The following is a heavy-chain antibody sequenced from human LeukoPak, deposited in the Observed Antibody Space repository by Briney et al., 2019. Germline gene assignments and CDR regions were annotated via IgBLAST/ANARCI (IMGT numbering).Heavy chain of an antibody. D-gene: IGHD2-2*01. V-gene: IGHV1-69*04. CDR2: IIPILGIA. Sequence: ASVKVSCKASGGTFSSYAISWVRQAPGQGLEWMGRIIPILGIANYAQKFQGRVTITTDESTSTAYMELSSLRSEDTAVYYCARNVVPAAMNAFDIWGQGTMVTVSS. CDR1: GGTFSSYA. CDR3: ARNVVPAAMNAFDI. J-gene: IGHJ3*02.